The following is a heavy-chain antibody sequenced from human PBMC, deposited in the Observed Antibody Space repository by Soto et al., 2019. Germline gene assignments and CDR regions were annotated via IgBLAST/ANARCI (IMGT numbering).Heavy chain of an antibody. CDR2: ISSSSSTI. J-gene: IGHJ4*02. Sequence: GGSLRLSCAASGFTFSSYSMNWVRQAPGKGLEWVSYISSSSSTIYYADSVKGRFTISRDNAKNSLYLQMNSLRAEDTAVYYCARYRVGGFDYWGQGTLVTVSS. CDR3: ARYRVGGFDY. V-gene: IGHV3-48*01. CDR1: GFTFSSYS. D-gene: IGHD2-2*01.